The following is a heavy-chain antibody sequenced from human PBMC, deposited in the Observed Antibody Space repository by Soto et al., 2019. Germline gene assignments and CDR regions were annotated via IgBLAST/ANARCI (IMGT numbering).Heavy chain of an antibody. CDR2: ISSSSSYI. D-gene: IGHD3-22*01. V-gene: IGHV3-21*01. CDR1: GFTFSSYS. J-gene: IGHJ5*02. Sequence: GGSLRLSCAASGFTFSSYSMNWVRQAPGKGLEWVSSISSSSSYIYYADSVKGRFTISRDNAKNSLYLQMNSLRAEDTAVYYCARYTKPRYYYDSSGHGSWGQGTLVTVSS. CDR3: ARYTKPRYYYDSSGHGS.